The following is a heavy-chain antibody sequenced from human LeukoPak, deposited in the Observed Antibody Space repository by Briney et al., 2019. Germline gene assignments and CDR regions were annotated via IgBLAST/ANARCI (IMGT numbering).Heavy chain of an antibody. CDR3: ARDLEDIVVVPAAIFGIYDAFDI. CDR2: ISAYNGNT. J-gene: IGHJ3*02. Sequence: ASVKVSCKASGYTFTSYDINWVRQATGQGLEWMGWISAYNGNTNYAQKLQGRVTMTTDTSTSTAYMELRSLRSDDTAVYYCARDLEDIVVVPAAIFGIYDAFDIWGQGTMVTVSS. D-gene: IGHD2-2*02. CDR1: GYTFTSYD. V-gene: IGHV1-18*01.